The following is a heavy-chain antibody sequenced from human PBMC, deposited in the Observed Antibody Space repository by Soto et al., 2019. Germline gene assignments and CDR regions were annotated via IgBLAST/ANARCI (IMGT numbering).Heavy chain of an antibody. CDR1: GFTFSNYA. Sequence: QVQLLESGGGVVQPGRSLRVSCVASGFTFSNYAMHWVRQAPGKGLEWVAIISYDGTEKKYVASVKDRFTISRDNSKNTVYMQMNSLRPEDTAVYYCARGSGLTTISRFDYWGQGTLLTVSS. D-gene: IGHD5-12*01. CDR3: ARGSGLTTISRFDY. J-gene: IGHJ4*02. V-gene: IGHV3-30-3*01. CDR2: ISYDGTEK.